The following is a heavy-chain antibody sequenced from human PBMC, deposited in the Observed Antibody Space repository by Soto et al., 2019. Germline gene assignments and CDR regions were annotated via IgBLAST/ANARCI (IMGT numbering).Heavy chain of an antibody. CDR3: ARVGISYGHHFDY. CDR2: IYYSGST. Sequence: SETLSLTCTVSGGSISSGDYYWSWIRQPPGKGLEWIGYIYYSGSTYYNPSLKSRVTISVDTSKNQFSLKLSSVTAADTAVYYCARVGISYGHHFDYWGQGTLVTVSS. V-gene: IGHV4-30-4*01. J-gene: IGHJ4*02. D-gene: IGHD5-18*01. CDR1: GGSISSGDYY.